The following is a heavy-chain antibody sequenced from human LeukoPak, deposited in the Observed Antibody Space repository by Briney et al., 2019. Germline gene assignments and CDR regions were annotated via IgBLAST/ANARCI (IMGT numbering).Heavy chain of an antibody. CDR2: IFPGDSDT. V-gene: IGHV5-51*01. CDR3: AKCRDYYDSSGFYTYDV. D-gene: IGHD3-22*01. CDR1: GYDFPSYY. Sequence: GESLKISCVTSGYDFPSYYIAWVRQMPGKGPERMGVIFPGDSDTRYNPAFKGQVTMSVDTSVDTAYLQWSSLKASDAAMYFCAKCRDYYDSSGFYTYDVWGHGTRVIV. J-gene: IGHJ3*01.